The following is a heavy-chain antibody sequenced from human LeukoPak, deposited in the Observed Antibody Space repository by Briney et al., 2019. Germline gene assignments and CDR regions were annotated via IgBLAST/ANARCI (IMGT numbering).Heavy chain of an antibody. V-gene: IGHV3-7*01. CDR3: ARVEDTSGWYWIAY. CDR1: GFTFSSYW. J-gene: IGHJ4*02. Sequence: GGSLRLSCAASGFTFSSYWMTWVRQAPRKGLEWVASIKPDGSEKYYVDSVKGRFTISRDNAKNSLYLQMNGLRAEDTAVYYCARVEDTSGWYWIAYWGQGTLVTVSS. CDR2: IKPDGSEK. D-gene: IGHD6-19*01.